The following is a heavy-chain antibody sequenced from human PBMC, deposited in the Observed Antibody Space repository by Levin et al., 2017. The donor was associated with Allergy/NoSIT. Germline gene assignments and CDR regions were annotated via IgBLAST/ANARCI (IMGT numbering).Heavy chain of an antibody. V-gene: IGHV4-34*01. CDR1: GGSFSGYY. D-gene: IGHD3-10*01. J-gene: IGHJ6*04. CDR3: ARLWFGEGDV. Sequence: SETLSLTCAVYGGSFSGYYWSWIRQPPGKGLEWIGEINHSGSTNYNPSLKSRVTISVDTSKNQFSLKLSSVTAADTAVYYCARLWFGEGDVWGKGTTVTVSS. CDR2: INHSGST.